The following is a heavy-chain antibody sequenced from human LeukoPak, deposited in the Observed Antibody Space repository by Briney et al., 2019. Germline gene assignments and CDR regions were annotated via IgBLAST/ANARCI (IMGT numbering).Heavy chain of an antibody. CDR1: GYTFTSYD. CDR2: IIPIFGTA. V-gene: IGHV1-69*13. Sequence: SVKVSCKASGYTFTSYDINWVRQAPGQGLEWMGGIIPIFGTANYAQKFQGRVTITADESTSTAYMELSSLRSEGTAVYYCASSGYYYSSFDYWGQGTLVTVSS. D-gene: IGHD3-22*01. J-gene: IGHJ4*02. CDR3: ASSGYYYSSFDY.